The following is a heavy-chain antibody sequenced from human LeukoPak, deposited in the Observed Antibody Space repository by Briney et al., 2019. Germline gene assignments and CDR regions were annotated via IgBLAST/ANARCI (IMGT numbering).Heavy chain of an antibody. D-gene: IGHD2-2*01. Sequence: SETLSLTCTVSGGSISSSSYYWGWIRQPPGKGLEWIGSIYYSGSTYYNPSLKSRVTISVDTSKNQFSLKLSSVTAADTAVYYSARSLSPVFDYYGMDVWGQGTTVTVSS. J-gene: IGHJ6*02. V-gene: IGHV4-39*07. CDR1: GGSISSSSYY. CDR3: ARSLSPVFDYYGMDV. CDR2: IYYSGST.